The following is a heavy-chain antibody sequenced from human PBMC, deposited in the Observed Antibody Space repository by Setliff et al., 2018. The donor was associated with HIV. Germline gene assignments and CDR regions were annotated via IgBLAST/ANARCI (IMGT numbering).Heavy chain of an antibody. CDR1: GGSFTNFY. V-gene: IGHV4-34*01. CDR3: ARKVGGDFDY. CDR2: INHSGIT. J-gene: IGHJ4*02. D-gene: IGHD2-2*01. Sequence: SETLSLTCVVYGGSFTNFYWSWIRQPPGKGLECIGEINHSGITNYNPSLKSRVTISVDTSKNQFSLKLSSVTAADTAVYFCARKVGGDFDYWGQGTLVTVLL.